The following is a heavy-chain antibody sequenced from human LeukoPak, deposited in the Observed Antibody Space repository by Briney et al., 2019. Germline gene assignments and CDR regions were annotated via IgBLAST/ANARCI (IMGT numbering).Heavy chain of an antibody. Sequence: PGGSLRLSCAASGFTFSSYWMHWVRQAPGKGLEWVSYISISGSTIYADPVKGRFTISRDNAKNSVHLQMNSLTAEDTAVYYCARGGSSGYYYNAFDIWGQGTMVTASS. V-gene: IGHV3-48*04. CDR3: ARGGSSGYYYNAFDI. CDR1: GFTFSSYW. CDR2: ISISGSTI. J-gene: IGHJ3*02. D-gene: IGHD3-22*01.